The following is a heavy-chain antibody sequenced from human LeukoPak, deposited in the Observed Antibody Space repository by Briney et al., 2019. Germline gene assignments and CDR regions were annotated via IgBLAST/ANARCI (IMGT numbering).Heavy chain of an antibody. V-gene: IGHV3-64*01. J-gene: IGHJ6*03. CDR1: GFTFTRFA. CDR3: ARPVPAAPAPPYYMDV. Sequence: PGGSLRLSCAASGFTFTRFAMYWVRPAPGKGLEFVSAISSNGDRTYYARSVKDRFTISRDNAKNSLYLQMNSLRAEDTGVYYCARPVPAAPAPPYYMDVWGKGTTVTVSS. CDR2: ISSNGDRT. D-gene: IGHD2-2*01.